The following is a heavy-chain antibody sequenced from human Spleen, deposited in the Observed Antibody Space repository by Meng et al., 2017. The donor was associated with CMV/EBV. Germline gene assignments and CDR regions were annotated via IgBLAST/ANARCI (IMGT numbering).Heavy chain of an antibody. D-gene: IGHD5-18*01. CDR2: IKLDGSEK. CDR1: GFTFSNYW. V-gene: IGHV3-7*01. J-gene: IGHJ4*02. Sequence: GGSLRLSCAAAGFTFSNYWMTWVRQAPGKGLEWVANIKLDGSEKYYVDSVKGRFTISRDNAKNSLYLQMNSLRAEDTAGYYCAPGGLTGIQSGYWGQGTLVTVSS. CDR3: APGGLTGIQSGY.